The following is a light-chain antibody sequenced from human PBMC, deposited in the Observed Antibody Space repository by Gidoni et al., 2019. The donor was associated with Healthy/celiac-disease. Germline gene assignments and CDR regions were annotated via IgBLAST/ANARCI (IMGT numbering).Light chain of an antibody. J-gene: IGLJ3*02. V-gene: IGLV3-1*01. Sequence: SYELTQPPSVSVSPGQTASSTCSGDTLGDKYACWYQQKPGQSPVLVIYQDSKRPSGIPERFSGSNSGTTATLTISGTQAIDEADYYCQAWDSSTAVFGGGTKLTV. CDR1: TLGDKY. CDR2: QDS. CDR3: QAWDSSTAV.